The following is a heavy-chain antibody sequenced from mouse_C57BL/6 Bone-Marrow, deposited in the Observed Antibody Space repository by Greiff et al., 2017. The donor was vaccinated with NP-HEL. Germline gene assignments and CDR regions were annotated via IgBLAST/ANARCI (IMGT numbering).Heavy chain of an antibody. Sequence: EVNVVESGGGLVQPGGSLKLSCAASGFTFSDYYMYWVRQTPEKRLEWVAYISNGGGSTYYPDTVKGRFTISRDNAKNTLYLQMSRLKSEDTAMYYCARGWGDYWGQGTTLTVSS. CDR3: ARGWGDY. D-gene: IGHD3-3*01. V-gene: IGHV5-12*01. CDR1: GFTFSDYY. CDR2: ISNGGGST. J-gene: IGHJ2*01.